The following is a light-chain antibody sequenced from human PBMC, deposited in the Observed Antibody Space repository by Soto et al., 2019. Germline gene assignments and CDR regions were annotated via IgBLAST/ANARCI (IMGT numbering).Light chain of an antibody. J-gene: IGKJ4*01. CDR1: RSVSSNY. CDR3: QQYGSSPLT. V-gene: IGKV3-20*01. Sequence: GERATLSCRASRSVSSNYVAWYQQKPGQTPKVLIYRASSRATGIPDRFSGSGSGTDFTLTISRLEPEDFAMYYCQQYGSSPLTFGGGTKVDIK. CDR2: RAS.